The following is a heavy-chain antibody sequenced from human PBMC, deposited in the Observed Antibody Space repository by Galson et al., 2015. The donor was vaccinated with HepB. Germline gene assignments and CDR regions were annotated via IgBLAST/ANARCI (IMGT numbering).Heavy chain of an antibody. J-gene: IGHJ4*02. CDR3: VRDGDYGGNHVVDFFDS. CDR2: ISFDGRDT. Sequence: SLRLSCAASGFAFGDFAMHWVRQAPGKGLEWMAYISFDGRDTEFADSVKGRFTISRDNPNNRVFLEMNSLRSEDTALYFCVRDGDYGGNHVVDFFDSWGQGTLFTGST. D-gene: IGHD4-23*01. CDR1: GFAFGDFA. V-gene: IGHV3-30*01.